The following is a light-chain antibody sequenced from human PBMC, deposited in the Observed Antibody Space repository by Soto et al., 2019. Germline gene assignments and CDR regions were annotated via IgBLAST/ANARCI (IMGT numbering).Light chain of an antibody. CDR2: DVN. CDR1: SSDVGGYDH. Sequence: QSVLTQPASVSGSPGQSITISCTGTSSDVGGYDHVSWYQQHPGKAPKLIIYDVNIRPSGVSNRFSGSKSGNTASLAVSGLQAEDEADYYCSSYTSRDTLVFGGGNKLTVL. CDR3: SSYTSRDTLV. J-gene: IGLJ3*02. V-gene: IGLV2-14*03.